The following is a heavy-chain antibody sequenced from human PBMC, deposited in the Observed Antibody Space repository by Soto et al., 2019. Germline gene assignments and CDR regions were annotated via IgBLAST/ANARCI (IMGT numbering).Heavy chain of an antibody. CDR3: ARDIDYDIDY. V-gene: IGHV1-18*01. Sequence: QVQLVQSGAEVQRPGASVKVSCEASGYIFNNYGITWVRQAPGQGLEWLGWIYPKEGRINFAQKFQGRVTLTTDTSTTIAYMDLRILRFDDSAVYFCARDIDYDIDYWGQGTLVTVSS. D-gene: IGHD4-17*01. CDR2: IYPKEGRI. CDR1: GYIFNNYG. J-gene: IGHJ4*02.